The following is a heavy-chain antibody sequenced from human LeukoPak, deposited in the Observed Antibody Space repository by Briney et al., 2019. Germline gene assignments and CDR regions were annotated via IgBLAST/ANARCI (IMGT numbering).Heavy chain of an antibody. V-gene: IGHV3-7*01. CDR3: ARPTVTTGVDAFDF. CDR1: GFTFSSYW. CDR2: INQDGSEK. D-gene: IGHD4-11*01. Sequence: GGSLRLSCAASGFTFSSYWMTWVRQAPGKGLEWVANINQDGSEKYYVDYVKGRFIISRDNAENSLYLQMNNLRAEGTAVYYCARPTVTTGVDAFDFWGQGTMVTVSS. J-gene: IGHJ3*01.